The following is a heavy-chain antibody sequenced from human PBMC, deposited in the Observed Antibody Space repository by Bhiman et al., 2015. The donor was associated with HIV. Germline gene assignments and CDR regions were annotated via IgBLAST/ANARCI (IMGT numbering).Heavy chain of an antibody. CDR3: ATSPAILYYFDS. Sequence: EVQLVESGGGLVQPGGSLRLSCAASGFTFSNAWMKSKTDGGTTDYAAPVKGRFTISRDDSQNTLYLQMNSLKTEDTAVYYCATSPAILYYFDSWGQGSLVTVSS. V-gene: IGHV3-15*01. J-gene: IGHJ4*02. CDR1: GFTFSNAW. D-gene: IGHD2-2*01. CDR2: SKTDGGTT.